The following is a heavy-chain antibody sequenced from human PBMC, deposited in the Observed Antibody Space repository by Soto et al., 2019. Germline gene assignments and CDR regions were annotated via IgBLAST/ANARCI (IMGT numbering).Heavy chain of an antibody. CDR2: IHWSDDR. J-gene: IGHJ4*02. CDR1: GFSLSTSGVG. V-gene: IGHV2-5*01. Sequence: QITLKESGPTLVKPTQTLTLTCTFSGFSLSTSGVGVGWVRQPPGQALEWLALIHWSDDRSYSPSLRSRLTIAKDTSKNQVVLTMTKMDPVDTATYFCAHIYLRSGWLPYYFEYWGQGALVTVSS. CDR3: AHIYLRSGWLPYYFEY. D-gene: IGHD6-19*01.